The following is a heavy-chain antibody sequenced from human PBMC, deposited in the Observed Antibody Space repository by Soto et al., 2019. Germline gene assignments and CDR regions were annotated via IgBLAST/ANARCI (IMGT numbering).Heavy chain of an antibody. D-gene: IGHD6-19*01. CDR1: GFAFSSYA. Sequence: QVQLVESGGGVVQPGRSLRLSCAASGFAFSSYAMHWVRRAPGKGLEWVAVISYDASNKYYADSVKGRFTISRDNSKKTMSLQLSSLSAEDTAVYYCARPFSSGWYGDFDFWGQGTLVAVSS. CDR3: ARPFSSGWYGDFDF. V-gene: IGHV3-30-3*01. CDR2: ISYDASNK. J-gene: IGHJ4*02.